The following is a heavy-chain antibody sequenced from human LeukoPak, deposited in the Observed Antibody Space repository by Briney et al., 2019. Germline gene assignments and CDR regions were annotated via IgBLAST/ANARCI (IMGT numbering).Heavy chain of an antibody. Sequence: GGSLRLSCAASGFTFSSYAMHWVRQAPGKGLEWVAVISYDGSNKYYADPVKGRFTISRDNSKNALYLQMNSLRAEDTAVYYCARAADSSGWLRPPHYYYYGMDVWGQGTTVTVSS. CDR1: GFTFSSYA. D-gene: IGHD6-19*01. V-gene: IGHV3-30-3*01. CDR3: ARAADSSGWLRPPHYYYYGMDV. J-gene: IGHJ6*02. CDR2: ISYDGSNK.